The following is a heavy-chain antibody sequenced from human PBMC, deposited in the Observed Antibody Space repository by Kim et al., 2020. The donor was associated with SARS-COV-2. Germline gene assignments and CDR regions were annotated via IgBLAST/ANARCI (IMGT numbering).Heavy chain of an antibody. CDR2: ISAYNGNT. Sequence: ASVKVSCKASGYTFTSYGISWVRQAPGQGLEWMGWISAYNGNTNYAQKLQGRVTMTTDTSTSTAYMELRSLRSDDTAVYYCARDLYYYDSSGYYPGYFQHWGQGTLVTVSS. CDR1: GYTFTSYG. D-gene: IGHD3-22*01. CDR3: ARDLYYYDSSGYYPGYFQH. V-gene: IGHV1-18*04. J-gene: IGHJ1*01.